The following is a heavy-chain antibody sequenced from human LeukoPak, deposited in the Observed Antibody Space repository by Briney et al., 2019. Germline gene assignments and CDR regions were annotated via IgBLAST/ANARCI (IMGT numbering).Heavy chain of an antibody. D-gene: IGHD2-15*01. CDR2: ITSNNYE. Sequence: GGSLRLSCAASGFTFSSYNMTWVRQAPGKGLEWVSSITSNNYEYYADSVTGRFTISRDDATSSLYLQMDSLRADDTAVYYCAREIGSCCYFDSWGQGTLVTVSS. CDR3: AREIGSCCYFDS. J-gene: IGHJ4*02. CDR1: GFTFSSYN. V-gene: IGHV3-21*01.